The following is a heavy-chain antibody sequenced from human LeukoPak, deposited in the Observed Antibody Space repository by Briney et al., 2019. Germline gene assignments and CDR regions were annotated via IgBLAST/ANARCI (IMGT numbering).Heavy chain of an antibody. D-gene: IGHD6-19*01. V-gene: IGHV3-33*06. Sequence: GGSLRLSCAASGFAVSTNYLSWVRQAPGKGLEWVAVIWYEGSNKYYADSVKGRFTISRDNSKNTLYLQMNSLRAEDTAVYYCAKDVSWAGHGGGVPIAVAGISGYFDYWGQGTLVTASS. J-gene: IGHJ4*02. CDR3: AKDVSWAGHGGGVPIAVAGISGYFDY. CDR2: IWYEGSNK. CDR1: GFAVSTNY.